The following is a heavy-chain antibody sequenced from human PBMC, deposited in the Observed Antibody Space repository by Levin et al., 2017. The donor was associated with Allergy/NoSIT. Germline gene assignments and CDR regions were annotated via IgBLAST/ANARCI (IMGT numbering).Heavy chain of an antibody. CDR1: GFTFGDYA. Sequence: PGGSLRLSCVASGFTFGDYAMHWVRQAPGKGLEWVSGINWNRDKIGYADSVRARFTISRDNAKNSLYLQMNSLGPEDTALYYCAKGLNWGSPNTFDYWGQGTLVTVST. CDR2: INWNRDKI. V-gene: IGHV3-9*01. CDR3: AKGLNWGSPNTFDY. D-gene: IGHD7-27*01. J-gene: IGHJ4*02.